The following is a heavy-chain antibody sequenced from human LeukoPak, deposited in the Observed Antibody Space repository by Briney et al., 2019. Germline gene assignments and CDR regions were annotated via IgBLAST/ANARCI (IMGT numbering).Heavy chain of an antibody. D-gene: IGHD4-17*01. Sequence: ASVKVSCKASGYIFTSHAMHWVRQAPGQRLEWMGWINAGNGNTKYSQKFQGRVTITRDTSATTVYMELSSLRSEDTAVYYCARDRLTSGDSEGYWGQGPLVTVSS. V-gene: IGHV1-3*01. CDR3: ARDRLTSGDSEGY. J-gene: IGHJ4*02. CDR2: INAGNGNT. CDR1: GYIFTSHA.